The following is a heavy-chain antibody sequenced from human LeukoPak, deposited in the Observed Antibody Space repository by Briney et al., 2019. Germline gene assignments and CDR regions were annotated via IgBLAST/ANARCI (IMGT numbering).Heavy chain of an antibody. V-gene: IGHV3-30*18. CDR2: ISYDGSNK. D-gene: IGHD3-22*01. CDR1: GFTFSSYG. J-gene: IGHJ4*02. Sequence: TGGSLRLSCAASGFTFSSYGMHWVRQAPGKGLEWVAVISYDGSNKYYADSVKGRFTISRDNSKNTLYLQMNSLRAEDTAVYYCAKGDYYDSSGYYYWSRYFDYWGQGTLVTVSS. CDR3: AKGDYYDSSGYYYWSRYFDY.